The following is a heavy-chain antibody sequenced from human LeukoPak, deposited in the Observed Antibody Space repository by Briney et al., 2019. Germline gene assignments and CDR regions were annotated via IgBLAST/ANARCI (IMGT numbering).Heavy chain of an antibody. Sequence: PSETLSLTCTVSGGSISSYYWSWIRQPPGKGLEWIGYIYYSGSTNYNPSLKSRVTISVDTSKNQFSLKLSSVTAADTAVYYCARQGCSGGSCYSSRTWFDPWGQGTLVTVSS. J-gene: IGHJ5*02. CDR1: GGSISSYY. V-gene: IGHV4-59*08. D-gene: IGHD2-15*01. CDR2: IYYSGST. CDR3: ARQGCSGGSCYSSRTWFDP.